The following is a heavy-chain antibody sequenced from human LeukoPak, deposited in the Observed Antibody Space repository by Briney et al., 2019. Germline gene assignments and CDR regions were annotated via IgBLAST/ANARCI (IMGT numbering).Heavy chain of an antibody. Sequence: SETLSLTCAVYGGSFSGYYWSWIRQPPGKGLEWIGEINHSGSTNYNPSLKSRVTISVDTSKNQFSLKLSSVTAADTAVYYCARHEEWPPWEYWGQGTLVTVSS. D-gene: IGHD1-26*01. CDR3: ARHEEWPPWEY. CDR2: INHSGST. V-gene: IGHV4-34*01. CDR1: GGSFSGYY. J-gene: IGHJ4*02.